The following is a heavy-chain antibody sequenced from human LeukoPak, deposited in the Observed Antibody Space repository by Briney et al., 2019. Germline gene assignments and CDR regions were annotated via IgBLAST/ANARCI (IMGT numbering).Heavy chain of an antibody. D-gene: IGHD2-2*01. Sequence: GGSLRLSCAASGFTFSSYGMPWVRQAPGKGLEWVAVISYDGSNKYYADSVKGRFTISRDNSKNTLYLQMNSLRAEDTAVYYCAKGEVYQLLFSPLDYWGQGTLVTVSS. CDR1: GFTFSSYG. J-gene: IGHJ4*02. CDR2: ISYDGSNK. CDR3: AKGEVYQLLFSPLDY. V-gene: IGHV3-30*18.